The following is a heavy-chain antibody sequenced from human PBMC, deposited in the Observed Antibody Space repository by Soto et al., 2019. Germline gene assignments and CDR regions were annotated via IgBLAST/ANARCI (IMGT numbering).Heavy chain of an antibody. CDR3: ARDYHDSSGYYPNWYFDL. Sequence: QVQLVQSGAEVKKPGSSVKVSCKASGGTFSSYAISWVRQAPGQGLEWMGGVIPIFGTANYAQKFQGRVTITADESTSTAYMELSSLRSEDTAVYYCARDYHDSSGYYPNWYFDLWGRGTLVTGSS. J-gene: IGHJ2*01. CDR1: GGTFSSYA. CDR2: VIPIFGTA. V-gene: IGHV1-69*01. D-gene: IGHD3-22*01.